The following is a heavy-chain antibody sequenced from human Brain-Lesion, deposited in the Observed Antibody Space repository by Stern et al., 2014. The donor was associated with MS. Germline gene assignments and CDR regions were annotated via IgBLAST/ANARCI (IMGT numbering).Heavy chain of an antibody. Sequence: QITLKESGPTLVKPTQTLTLTCTFSGFSFNSNGVGGGWIRQPPGKALEXLTIIYWDDDKRYSPSLQSRLTITKDPSKYQVVLTMTNLDPVDTATYFCAHRHGWLRAFDIWGPGTTVTVSS. V-gene: IGHV2-5*02. CDR1: GFSFNSNGVG. D-gene: IGHD5-24*01. CDR2: IYWDDDK. CDR3: AHRHGWLRAFDI. J-gene: IGHJ3*02.